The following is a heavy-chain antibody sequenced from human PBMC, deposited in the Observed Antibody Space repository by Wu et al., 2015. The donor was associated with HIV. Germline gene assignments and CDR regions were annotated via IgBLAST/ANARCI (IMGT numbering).Heavy chain of an antibody. D-gene: IGHD3-9*01. Sequence: QVQLEQSGAEVKKPGASVKVSCKASGYTFTGYYMHWVRQAPGQGLEWMGWINPNSGDTNYAQKFQGRVTLTRDTSISTVYMELSRLRSDDTAVYYCARDYDILIGYRVRGGIDYWGQGTLVTVSS. CDR3: ARDYDILIGYRVRGGIDY. V-gene: IGHV1-2*02. CDR2: INPNSGDT. J-gene: IGHJ4*02. CDR1: GYTFTGYY.